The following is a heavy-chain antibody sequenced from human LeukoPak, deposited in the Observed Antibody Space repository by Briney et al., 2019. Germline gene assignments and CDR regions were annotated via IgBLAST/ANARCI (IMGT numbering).Heavy chain of an antibody. CDR1: GGSISSYY. D-gene: IGHD6-19*01. J-gene: IGHJ4*02. CDR3: ARAGYTSGWYYFDY. CDR2: IYTSGST. Sequence: SETLSLTCTVSGGSISSYYWSWIRQPAGKGLEWIGRIYTSGSTNYNPSLKSRVTMSVDTSKNQFSLKLSSVTAADTAVYYRARAGYTSGWYYFDYWGQGTLVTVSS. V-gene: IGHV4-4*07.